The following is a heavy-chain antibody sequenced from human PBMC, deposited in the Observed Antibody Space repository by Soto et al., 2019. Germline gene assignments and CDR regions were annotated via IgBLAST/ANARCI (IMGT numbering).Heavy chain of an antibody. D-gene: IGHD3-22*01. Sequence: GASVKVSCKASGYTFTSYGISWVRQAPGQGLEWMGWISAHNGNTNYAQKLQGRVTMTTDTSTSTAYMELRSLRSDDTAVYYCARAVNVGYYYDSSGYYDDAFDICGQGTMVTVS. V-gene: IGHV1-18*01. J-gene: IGHJ3*02. CDR2: ISAHNGNT. CDR3: ARAVNVGYYYDSSGYYDDAFDI. CDR1: GYTFTSYG.